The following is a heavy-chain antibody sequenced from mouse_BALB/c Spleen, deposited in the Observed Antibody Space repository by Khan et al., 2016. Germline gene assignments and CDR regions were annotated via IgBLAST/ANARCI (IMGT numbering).Heavy chain of an antibody. CDR1: GYTFTNYG. D-gene: IGHD1-1*01. CDR3: AEDYYGSNWFAY. Sequence: QIQLVQSGPELKKPGETVKISCKASGYTFTNYGMNWVKQAPGKGLKWMGWINTNTGEPTYAEEFKGHFVFSLETSASTAYLHINNHKNEDTATXFCAEDYYGSNWFAYWGQGTLGTVSA. V-gene: IGHV9-3*02. J-gene: IGHJ3*01. CDR2: INTNTGEP.